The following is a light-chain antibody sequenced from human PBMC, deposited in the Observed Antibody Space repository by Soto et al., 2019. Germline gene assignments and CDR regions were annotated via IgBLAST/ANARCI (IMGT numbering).Light chain of an antibody. CDR1: QRVSSNY. V-gene: IGKV3-20*01. J-gene: IGKJ1*01. CDR3: HHYGNSPQT. Sequence: EIVLTQSPGTLSLSPGDRATLSCRASQRVSSNYLAWYQQRPGQAPRLLIYGASSRATGIPDRFSGSGSGTDFTLTINRLEPEDFAVYYCHHYGNSPQTFGQGTKVDIK. CDR2: GAS.